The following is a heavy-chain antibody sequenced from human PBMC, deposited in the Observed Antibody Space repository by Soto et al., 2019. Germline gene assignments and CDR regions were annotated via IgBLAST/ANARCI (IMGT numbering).Heavy chain of an antibody. CDR3: ARDPLGGYGSGSPHYYFDY. CDR1: GYTFTSYY. V-gene: IGHV1-46*03. J-gene: IGHJ4*02. CDR2: INPSGGST. Sequence: ASVKVSCKASGYTFTSYYMHWVRQAPGQGLEWMGIINPSGGSTSYAQKFQGRVTMTRDTSTSTVYMELSSLRSEDTAVYYCARDPLGGYGSGSPHYYFDYWGQGTLVTVSS. D-gene: IGHD3-10*01.